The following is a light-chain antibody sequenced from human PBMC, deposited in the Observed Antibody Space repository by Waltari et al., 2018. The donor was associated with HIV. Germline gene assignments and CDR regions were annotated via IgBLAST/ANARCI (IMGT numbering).Light chain of an antibody. CDR2: EVK. Sequence: QSALTQSASVSASPGQSIPISCTGSSSDIGTYNLVSWFQQHPGKAPRLLSYEVKNRPAGVSPRLLGSKSGNTASLTISGLQAADGTDYHCCAYAGCSTYLCGPGTKVTVL. CDR3: CAYAGCSTYL. J-gene: IGLJ1*01. V-gene: IGLV2-23*02. CDR1: SSDIGTYNL.